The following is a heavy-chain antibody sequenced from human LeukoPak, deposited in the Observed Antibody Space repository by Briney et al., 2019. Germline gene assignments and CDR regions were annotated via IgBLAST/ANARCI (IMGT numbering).Heavy chain of an antibody. CDR1: GGSISSYY. CDR2: IYYSGST. D-gene: IGHD5-12*01. J-gene: IGHJ4*02. Sequence: PETLSLTCTVSGGSISSYYWSWIRQPPGKGLEWIGYIYYSGSTNYNPSLKSRVTISVDTSKNQFSLKLSSVTAADTAVYYCARHDSGYDPDFDYWGQGPLVPVSS. V-gene: IGHV4-59*08. CDR3: ARHDSGYDPDFDY.